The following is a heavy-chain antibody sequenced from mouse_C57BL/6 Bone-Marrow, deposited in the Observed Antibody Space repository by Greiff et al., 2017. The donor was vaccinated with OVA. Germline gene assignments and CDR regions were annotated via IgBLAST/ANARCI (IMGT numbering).Heavy chain of an antibody. CDR3: ARFYYYGSSSYYFDY. CDR2: ISSGSSNI. D-gene: IGHD1-1*01. Sequence: DVHLVESGGGLVKPGGSLKLSCAASGFTFSDYGMHWVRQAPEKGLEWVAYISSGSSNIYYADTVKGRFTISRDNAKNTLFLQMTSLRSEDTAMYYCARFYYYGSSSYYFDYWGQGTTLTVSS. CDR1: GFTFSDYG. J-gene: IGHJ2*01. V-gene: IGHV5-17*01.